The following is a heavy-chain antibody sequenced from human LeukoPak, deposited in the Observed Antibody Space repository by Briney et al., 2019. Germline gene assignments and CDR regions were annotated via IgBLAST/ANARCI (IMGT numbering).Heavy chain of an antibody. CDR2: IYYSGST. D-gene: IGHD3-10*01. Sequence: SETLSLTCTVSGGSISSYYWSWIRQPPGKGLEWIGYIYYSGSTYYNPSLKSRVTISVDTSKNQFSLKLSSVTAADTAVYYCARLVQNYGPYNWFDPWGQGTLVTVSS. V-gene: IGHV4-59*06. CDR1: GGSISSYY. J-gene: IGHJ5*02. CDR3: ARLVQNYGPYNWFDP.